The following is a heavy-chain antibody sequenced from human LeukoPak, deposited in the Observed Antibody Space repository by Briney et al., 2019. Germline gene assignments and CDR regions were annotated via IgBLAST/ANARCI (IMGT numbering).Heavy chain of an antibody. V-gene: IGHV3-33*01. Sequence: GGSLRLSCAASGFTFSSYGMHWVRQAPGKGLEWVAVIWYDGSNKYYADSVKGRFTISRDNSKNTLYLQMNSLRAEDTAVYYCARDHGGATWGYYFDYWGQGTLVTVSS. J-gene: IGHJ4*02. CDR3: ARDHGGATWGYYFDY. D-gene: IGHD3-16*01. CDR1: GFTFSSYG. CDR2: IWYDGSNK.